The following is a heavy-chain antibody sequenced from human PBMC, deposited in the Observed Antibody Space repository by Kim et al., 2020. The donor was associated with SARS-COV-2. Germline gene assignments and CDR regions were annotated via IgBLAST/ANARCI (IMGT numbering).Heavy chain of an antibody. Sequence: SETLSLTCTVSGGSISSGSYYWSWIRQPAGKGLEWIGRIYTSGSTNYNPSLKSRVTISVDTSKNQFSLKLSSVTAADTAVYYCAGGYDYFWGQGTLVTVSS. J-gene: IGHJ4*02. V-gene: IGHV4-61*02. CDR3: AGGYDYF. D-gene: IGHD3-16*01. CDR2: IYTSGST. CDR1: GGSISSGSYY.